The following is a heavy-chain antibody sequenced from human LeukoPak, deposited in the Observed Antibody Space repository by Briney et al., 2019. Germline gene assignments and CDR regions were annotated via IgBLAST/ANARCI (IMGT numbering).Heavy chain of an antibody. Sequence: GASVKVSCKVSGYTFTSYGISWVRQAPGQGLEWTGWISAYNGNTNYAQKLQGRVTMTTGTSTSTAYMELRSLRSDDTAVYYCARDPLRFGELFGNWFDPWGQGTLVTVSS. V-gene: IGHV1-18*01. CDR1: GYTFTSYG. J-gene: IGHJ5*02. CDR3: ARDPLRFGELFGNWFDP. D-gene: IGHD3-10*01. CDR2: ISAYNGNT.